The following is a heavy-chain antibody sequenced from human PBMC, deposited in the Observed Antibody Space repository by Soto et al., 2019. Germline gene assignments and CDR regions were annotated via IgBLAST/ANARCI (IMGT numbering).Heavy chain of an antibody. Sequence: QVQLVESGGGVVRPGRSLRLSCAASGFTFSSYGMHWVRQAPGKGLEWVAVISYDGSNKYYADSVKGRFTISRDNSKNRRYLQMNSLRADDTAVYYCATEDGSSGYYHDYWGQGTLVTVSS. J-gene: IGHJ4*02. D-gene: IGHD3-22*01. CDR3: ATEDGSSGYYHDY. CDR2: ISYDGSNK. CDR1: GFTFSSYG. V-gene: IGHV3-30*03.